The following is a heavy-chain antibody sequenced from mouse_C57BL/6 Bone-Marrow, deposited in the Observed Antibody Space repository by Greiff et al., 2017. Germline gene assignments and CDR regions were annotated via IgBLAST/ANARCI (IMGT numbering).Heavy chain of an antibody. CDR2: IDPSDSYT. D-gene: IGHD2-1*01. CDR3: ERLPYGKGYYAMDD. V-gene: IGHV1-69*01. CDR1: GYTFTSYW. Sequence: QVQLQQSGAELVMPGASVKLSCKASGYTFTSYWMHWVKQRPGQGLEWIGEIDPSDSYTNYNQKFKGKSTLTVDKSSSTAYMQLSSLTCEDSAVYDFERLPYGKGYYAMDDWGQGTSVTVSS. J-gene: IGHJ4*01.